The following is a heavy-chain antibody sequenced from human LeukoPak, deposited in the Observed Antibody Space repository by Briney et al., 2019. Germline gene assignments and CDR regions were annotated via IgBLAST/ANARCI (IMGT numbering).Heavy chain of an antibody. CDR1: GGTFSSYA. V-gene: IGHV1-3*01. Sequence: AASVKVSCKASGGTFSSYAISWVRQAPGQRLEWMGWINAGNGNTKYSQKFQGRVTITRDTSASTAYMELSSLRSEDTAVYYCARVNSGSPDWGQGTLVTVSS. CDR2: INAGNGNT. CDR3: ARVNSGSPD. D-gene: IGHD1-26*01. J-gene: IGHJ4*02.